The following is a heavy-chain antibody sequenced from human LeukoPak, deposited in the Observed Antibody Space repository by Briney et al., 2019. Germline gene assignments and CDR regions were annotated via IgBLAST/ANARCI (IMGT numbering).Heavy chain of an antibody. V-gene: IGHV4-59*08. Sequence: PSETLSLTCTVSGGSISSYCWSWIRQPPGKGLEWIGYIYYSGSTNYNPSLKSRVTISVDTSKNQFSLKLSSVTAADTAVYYCASHGLRYWGQGTLVTVSS. CDR1: GGSISSYC. CDR2: IYYSGST. CDR3: ASHGLRY. J-gene: IGHJ4*02.